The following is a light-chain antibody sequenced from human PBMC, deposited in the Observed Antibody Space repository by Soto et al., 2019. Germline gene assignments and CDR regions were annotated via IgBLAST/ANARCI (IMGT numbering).Light chain of an antibody. J-gene: IGLJ1*01. CDR1: SSNIGAGYD. CDR3: QSYDSSLSGWV. V-gene: IGLV1-40*01. Sequence: QSVLTQPPSVSGAPGQRVTISCTGSSSNIGAGYDVHWYQQLPGTAPKLLIYGNSNRPSGVPDRFSGSKSGTSASLAITGLQAEDEADYYCQSYDSSLSGWVFGTGTKLTVL. CDR2: GNS.